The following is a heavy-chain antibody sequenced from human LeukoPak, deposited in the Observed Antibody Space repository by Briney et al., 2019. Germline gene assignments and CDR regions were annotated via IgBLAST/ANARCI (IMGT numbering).Heavy chain of an antibody. D-gene: IGHD5-18*01. V-gene: IGHV3-23*01. Sequence: GGSLRLSCEAPGFTFSTFAMIWVRQPPGKGLEWVSSIFPSGGEIHYADSVRGRFTISRDNSKSTLSLQMNSLRAEDTAVYYCAKGGYSNGRYYYYYMDVWGEGTTVTVSS. CDR1: GFTFSTFA. J-gene: IGHJ6*03. CDR3: AKGGYSNGRYYYYYMDV. CDR2: IFPSGGEI.